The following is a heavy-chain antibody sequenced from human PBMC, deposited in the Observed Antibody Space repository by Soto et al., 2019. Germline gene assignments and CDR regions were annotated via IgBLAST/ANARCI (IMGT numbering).Heavy chain of an antibody. CDR1: GFTFSNYA. D-gene: IGHD3-10*01. CDR2: ISGSGGST. J-gene: IGHJ4*02. Sequence: GGSLRLSCAASGFTFSNYAMTWVRQAPGKGLEWVSAISGSGGSTYYADSVKGRFTISRDNSKNTLYLQMKSPRAEDTAVYYCATDWLESTMLRGVITPFDYWGKGTLVTVAS. CDR3: ATDWLESTMLRGVITPFDY. V-gene: IGHV3-23*01.